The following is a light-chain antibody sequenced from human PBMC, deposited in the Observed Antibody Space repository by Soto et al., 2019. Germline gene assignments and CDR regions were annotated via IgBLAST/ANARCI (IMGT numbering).Light chain of an antibody. V-gene: IGKV1-12*01. CDR3: QQANSFPLT. Sequence: DIQMTQSPSFVSASVGDRVTITCRASQAIIIWLAWYQQKPGKAPRLLMYAASNLKSGVPSRFSGSGSGTDFTLTISSLQPEDFATYYCQQANSFPLTFGGGTKVEMK. CDR1: QAIIIW. CDR2: AAS. J-gene: IGKJ4*02.